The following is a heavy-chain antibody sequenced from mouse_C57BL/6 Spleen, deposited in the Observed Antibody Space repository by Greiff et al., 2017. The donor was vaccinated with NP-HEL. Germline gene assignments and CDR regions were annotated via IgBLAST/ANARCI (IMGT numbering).Heavy chain of an antibody. CDR2: INPSSGYT. V-gene: IGHV1-7*01. CDR3: ARPLYGSSYGYSDV. Sequence: QVQLQQSGAELAKPGASVKLSCKASGYTFTSYWMHWVKQRPGQGLEWIGYINPSSGYTKYNQKFKDKATLTVDTSSSTAYMQLSSLTSEDSAVYYCARPLYGSSYGYSDVWGTGTTVTVSS. J-gene: IGHJ1*03. D-gene: IGHD1-1*01. CDR1: GYTFTSYW.